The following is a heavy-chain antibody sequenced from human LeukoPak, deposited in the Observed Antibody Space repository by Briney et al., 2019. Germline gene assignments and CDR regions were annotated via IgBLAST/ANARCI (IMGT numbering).Heavy chain of an antibody. D-gene: IGHD3-3*01. V-gene: IGHV3-49*05. CDR2: IRSKAYGGTT. Sequence: NPGGSLRLSCTASGSTFGDYAMSWFRQAPGKGLEWVGFIRSKAYGGTTEYAASVKGRFTISRDDSKSIAYLQMNSLKTEDTAVYYCTRDYEGGAYYDFWSGYRGGYYYYYYYMDVWGKGTTVTVSS. CDR3: TRDYEGGAYYDFWSGYRGGYYYYYYYMDV. J-gene: IGHJ6*03. CDR1: GSTFGDYA.